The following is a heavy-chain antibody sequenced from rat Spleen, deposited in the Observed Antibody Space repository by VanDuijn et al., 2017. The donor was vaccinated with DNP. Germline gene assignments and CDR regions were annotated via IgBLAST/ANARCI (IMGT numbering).Heavy chain of an antibody. CDR3: AKHDGTEGIDFDY. Sequence: EVLLVESDGGLVQPGRSLKLSCAVSGFTFNDYYMAWVRQAPAKGLEWVATISYNGGTPYYRDSVKGRFTISRDNAQSNLYLQMDSLRSEDTATYYCAKHDGTEGIDFDYWGQGVMVTVSS. CDR2: ISYNGGTP. D-gene: IGHD1-11*01. J-gene: IGHJ2*01. V-gene: IGHV5-7*01. CDR1: GFTFNDYY.